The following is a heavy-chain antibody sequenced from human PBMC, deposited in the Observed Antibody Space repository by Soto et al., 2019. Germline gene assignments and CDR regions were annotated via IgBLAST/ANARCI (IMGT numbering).Heavy chain of an antibody. J-gene: IGHJ4*02. D-gene: IGHD4-17*01. CDR3: VSQRTTVPTQAYFDY. CDR2: VYYRGRS. V-gene: IGHV4-39*01. CDR1: GGSVTNSSYY. Sequence: XGTLSLTCTVSGGSVTNSSYYWGWIRQSPGKGLEWIGSVYYRGRSYSKSSVKSRVTISVDTSKNRFSLSLNSVTASGTAVYFCVSQRTTVPTQAYFDYWGPGALVPVSS.